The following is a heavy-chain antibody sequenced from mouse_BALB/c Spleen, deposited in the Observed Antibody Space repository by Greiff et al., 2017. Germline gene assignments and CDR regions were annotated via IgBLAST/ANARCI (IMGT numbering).Heavy chain of an antibody. CDR2: IRNKANGYTT. Sequence: EVMLVESGGGLVQPGGSLRLSCATSGFTFTDYYMSWVRQPPGKALEWLGFIRNKANGYTTEYSASVKGRFTISRDNSQSILYLQMNTLRAEDSATYYCARAPYWEDAMDYWGQGTSVTVSS. CDR1: GFTFTDYY. CDR3: ARAPYWEDAMDY. J-gene: IGHJ4*01. D-gene: IGHD4-1*01. V-gene: IGHV7-3*02.